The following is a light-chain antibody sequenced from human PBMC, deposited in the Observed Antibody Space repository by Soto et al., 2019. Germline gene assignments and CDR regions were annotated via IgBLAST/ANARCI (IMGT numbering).Light chain of an antibody. J-gene: IGKJ2*01. CDR3: QQSDSTLYT. Sequence: DIQRTQSPSALSASVGDRVTITCRAILSISSYLNWYQQKPGKAPKLLIYAASSLQSGVPSRFSGSGSGTDCSLTISSLQPEDFATYYCQQSDSTLYTFGHGTKLEIK. CDR1: LSISSY. CDR2: AAS. V-gene: IGKV1-39*01.